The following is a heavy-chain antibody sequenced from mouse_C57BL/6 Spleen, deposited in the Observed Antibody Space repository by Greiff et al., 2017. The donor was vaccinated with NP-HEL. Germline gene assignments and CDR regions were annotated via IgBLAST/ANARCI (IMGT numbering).Heavy chain of an antibody. D-gene: IGHD1-1*01. CDR1: GYTFTSYG. J-gene: IGHJ4*01. V-gene: IGHV1-81*01. CDR2: IYPRSGNT. CDR3: ARSLYYYGSSYDYAMDY. Sequence: QVQLKESGAELARPGASVKLSCKASGYTFTSYGISWVKQRTGQGLEWIGEIYPRSGNTYYNEKFKGKATLTADKSSSTAYMELRSLTSEDSAVYFCARSLYYYGSSYDYAMDYWGQGTSVTVSS.